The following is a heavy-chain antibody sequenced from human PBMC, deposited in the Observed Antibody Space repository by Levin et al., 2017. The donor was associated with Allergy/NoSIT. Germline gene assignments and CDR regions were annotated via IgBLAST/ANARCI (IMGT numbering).Heavy chain of an antibody. CDR2: IKSKSDGGTT. CDR3: TIIKGGSTWQPSF. D-gene: IGHD6-13*01. V-gene: IGHV3-15*01. CDR1: GFTFSAVW. Sequence: PGGSLRLSCAASGFTFSAVWMNWVRQAPGKGLEWVGRIKSKSDGGTTDYAAPVKGRFTISRDDSKTTFYLHMNSLKTEDTALYYCTIIKGGSTWQPSFWGQGTLVTVSS. J-gene: IGHJ4*02.